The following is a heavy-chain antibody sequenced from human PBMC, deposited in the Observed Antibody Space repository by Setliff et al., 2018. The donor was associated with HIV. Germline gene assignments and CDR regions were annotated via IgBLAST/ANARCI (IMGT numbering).Heavy chain of an antibody. J-gene: IGHJ4*02. D-gene: IGHD7-27*01. CDR2: ISRSGDTI. CDR1: GFTFNSYT. Sequence: GESLRLSCTVSGFTFNSYTMNWVRQAPGKGLEWVSYISRSGDTILYADSVKGRFRISRDNAEKSLYLQMNGLRAEDTAVYYCARAPLALNWEIFDTWGQGTLVTVSS. CDR3: ARAPLALNWEIFDT. V-gene: IGHV3-48*01.